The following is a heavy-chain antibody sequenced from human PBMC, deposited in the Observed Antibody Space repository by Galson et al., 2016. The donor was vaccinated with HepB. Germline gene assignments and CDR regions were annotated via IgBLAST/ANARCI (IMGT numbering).Heavy chain of an antibody. CDR2: IRQDGNEK. CDR3: ARDSVYCSGGSCYGDAFDV. J-gene: IGHJ3*01. D-gene: IGHD2-15*01. Sequence: SLRLSCAASGFSFTNHWMTWVRQAPGKGLEWVANIRQDGNEKYHGEFVKGRFTISRDKAKNSLYLQMSGLRPEYTAVYYCARDSVYCSGGSCYGDAFDVWGQGAMVTVSS. V-gene: IGHV3-7*01. CDR1: GFSFTNHW.